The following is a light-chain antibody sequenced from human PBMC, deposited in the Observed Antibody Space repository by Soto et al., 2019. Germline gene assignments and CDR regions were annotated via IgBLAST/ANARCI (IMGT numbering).Light chain of an antibody. Sequence: IVSSHSPGTLSLSPGERATLSCRASQSVSNNYLAWYQQKRGQAPRLLIYGASNRGTGIPDRFSGSGSGTDFTLTISRLEPEDFAVYYCQQYGSSGTFGQGTKVDIK. CDR3: QQYGSSGT. V-gene: IGKV3-20*01. CDR2: GAS. CDR1: QSVSNNY. J-gene: IGKJ1*01.